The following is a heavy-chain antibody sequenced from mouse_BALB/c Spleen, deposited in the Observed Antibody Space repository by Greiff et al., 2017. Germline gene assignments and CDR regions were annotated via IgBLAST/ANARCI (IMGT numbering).Heavy chain of an antibody. V-gene: IGHV5-6*01. CDR1: GFTFSSYG. J-gene: IGHJ4*01. D-gene: IGHD1-1*01. CDR3: ATIATVVATYAMDY. CDR2: ISSGGSYT. Sequence: EVKLQESGGDLVKPGGSLKLSCAASGFTFSSYGMSWVRQTPDKRLEWVATISSGGSYTYYPDSVKGRFTISRDNAKNTLYLQMSSLKSEDTAMYYCATIATVVATYAMDYWGQGTSVTVSS.